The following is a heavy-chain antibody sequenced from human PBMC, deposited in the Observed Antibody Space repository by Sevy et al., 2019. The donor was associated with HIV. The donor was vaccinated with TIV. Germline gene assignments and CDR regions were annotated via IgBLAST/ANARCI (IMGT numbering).Heavy chain of an antibody. J-gene: IGHJ4*02. CDR1: GFTFNIYA. D-gene: IGHD6-19*01. Sequence: GGSLRLSCAASGFTFNIYAMSWVRQAPGKGLEWVSAIIGGGGSTYNADSVKGRVTISRDNSKNKVYLQMNSLTAEDTAVYYCAKEGGWYGWDYFDYWGQGTLVTVSS. CDR3: AKEGGWYGWDYFDY. V-gene: IGHV3-23*01. CDR2: IIGGGGST.